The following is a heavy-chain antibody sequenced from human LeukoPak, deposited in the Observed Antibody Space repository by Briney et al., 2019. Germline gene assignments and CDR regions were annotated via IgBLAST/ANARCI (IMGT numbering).Heavy chain of an antibody. D-gene: IGHD1-14*01. CDR1: GFTVITND. Sequence: PGGSLRLSCPASGFTVITNDMTWVGQAPGKGPEWVSVLYSDGNTKYADSVQGRFTISRDNSKNTLYLEMNSLSPDDTAVYYCARGVEPLAANTLAYWGQGTLVTVSS. CDR3: ARGVEPLAANTLAY. V-gene: IGHV3-53*01. CDR2: LYSDGNT. J-gene: IGHJ4*02.